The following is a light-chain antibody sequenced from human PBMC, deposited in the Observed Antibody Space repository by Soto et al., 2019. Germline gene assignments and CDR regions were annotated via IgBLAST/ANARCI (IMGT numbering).Light chain of an antibody. CDR3: QQSYITPYT. J-gene: IGKJ2*01. Sequence: DIQMTQSPSSLSASVGAGVTISCRASQSISTHLNWYQQKPGTAPKLLIFAASSLQSGVPSRFSGSGSGTDFTLTISSLQPEDFATYFCQQSYITPYTFGQGSRLEIK. CDR2: AAS. V-gene: IGKV1-39*01. CDR1: QSISTH.